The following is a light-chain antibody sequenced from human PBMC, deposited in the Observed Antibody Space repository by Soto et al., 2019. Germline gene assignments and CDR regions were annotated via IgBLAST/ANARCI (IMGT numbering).Light chain of an antibody. CDR1: SGDIGSYNR. J-gene: IGLJ1*01. Sequence: QSALTQPASVSGSPGQSITISCTGTSGDIGSYNRVSWYQQHPGKAPKLIIYEVTDRPSRVSHRFSGSKSGNTASLTISGLQAEDEAEYYCSSYSNINTRACVFGTGTKLTVL. CDR2: EVT. V-gene: IGLV2-14*01. CDR3: SSYSNINTRACV.